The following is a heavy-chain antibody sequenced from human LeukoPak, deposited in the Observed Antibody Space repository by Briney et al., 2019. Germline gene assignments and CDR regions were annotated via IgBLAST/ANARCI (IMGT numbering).Heavy chain of an antibody. CDR3: ARETLIKYSSGWVGAAFDI. V-gene: IGHV3-11*04. D-gene: IGHD6-19*01. CDR1: GFTFSDYY. Sequence: GGSLRLSCAVSGFTFSDYYMSWIRQAPGKGLEWVSYISSSGSTIYYADSVKGRFTISRDNAKNSLYLQTNSLRAEDTAVYYCARETLIKYSSGWVGAAFDIWGQGTMVTVSS. J-gene: IGHJ3*02. CDR2: ISSSGSTI.